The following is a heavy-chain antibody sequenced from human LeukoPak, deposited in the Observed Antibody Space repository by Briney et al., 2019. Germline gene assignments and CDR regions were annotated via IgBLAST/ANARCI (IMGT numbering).Heavy chain of an antibody. CDR2: IIPIFGTA. J-gene: IGHJ4*02. CDR3: ARGDYDFYYFDY. Sequence: GASVKVSCKASGGTFSSYAISWVRQAPGQGLEWMGGIIPIFGTANYAQEFQGRVTITADKSTSTAYVELSSLRSEDTAVYYCARGDYDFYYFDYWGQGTLVTVSS. CDR1: GGTFSSYA. D-gene: IGHD3-3*01. V-gene: IGHV1-69*06.